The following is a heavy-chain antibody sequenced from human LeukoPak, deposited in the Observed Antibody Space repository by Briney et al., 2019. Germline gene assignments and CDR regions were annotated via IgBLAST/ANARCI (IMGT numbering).Heavy chain of an antibody. Sequence: ASVKVSCKASGYTFTSYYMHWVRQAPGQGLEWMGRINPKSGGTNYAQNFQGRVTMTRDTSISTAYMELSSLRSDDTAVYFCATFRGTYQSDYWGQGTLVTVSS. J-gene: IGHJ4*02. D-gene: IGHD3-16*01. CDR2: INPKSGGT. CDR3: ATFRGTYQSDY. V-gene: IGHV1-2*06. CDR1: GYTFTSYY.